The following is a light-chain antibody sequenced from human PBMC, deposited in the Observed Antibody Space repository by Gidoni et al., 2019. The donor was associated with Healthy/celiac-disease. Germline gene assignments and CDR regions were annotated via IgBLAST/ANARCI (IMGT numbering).Light chain of an antibody. V-gene: IGLV3-19*01. CDR3: NSRDSSGNHYV. Sequence: SSELTHAPAGSVAWGQTAKATCQGDSLRSCYASWSQQMQGQAPALVIYGKHYRPAAIPDLFAGPSSGHTASLTSTGAQSEDEADYYFNSRDSSGNHYVFGTGTKVTVL. CDR2: GKH. CDR1: SLRSCY. J-gene: IGLJ1*01.